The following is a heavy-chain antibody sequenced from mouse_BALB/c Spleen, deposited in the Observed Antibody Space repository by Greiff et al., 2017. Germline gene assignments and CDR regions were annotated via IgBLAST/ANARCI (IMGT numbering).Heavy chain of an antibody. CDR1: GFNIKDYY. Sequence: EVKLEESGAELVRPGALVKLSCKASGFNIKDYYMHWVKQRPEQGLEWIGWIDPENGNTIYDPKFQGKASITADTSSNTAYLQLSSLTSEDTAVYYCAMPLGHWYFDVWGAGTTVTVSS. CDR2: IDPENGNT. D-gene: IGHD4-1*01. J-gene: IGHJ1*01. V-gene: IGHV14-1*02. CDR3: AMPLGHWYFDV.